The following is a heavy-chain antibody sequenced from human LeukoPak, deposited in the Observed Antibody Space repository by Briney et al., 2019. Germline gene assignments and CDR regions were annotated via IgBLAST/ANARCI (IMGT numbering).Heavy chain of an antibody. CDR2: IKSDGITT. CDR3: VRDRDFRIDY. D-gene: IGHD3-3*01. V-gene: IGHV3-74*01. CDR1: GFTFSTYF. Sequence: GGSLRLSCAVSGFTFSTYFMHWVRQAPGKGLVWVSRIKSDGITTSHADSVRGRFTISRDNAKNTLYLQMNSLGAEDTAVYYCVRDRDFRIDYWGQGTLVTVSS. J-gene: IGHJ4*02.